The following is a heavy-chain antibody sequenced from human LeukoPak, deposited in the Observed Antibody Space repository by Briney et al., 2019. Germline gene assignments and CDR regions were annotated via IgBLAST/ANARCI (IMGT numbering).Heavy chain of an antibody. CDR3: ARHEPMDYDFWSGAGYFDY. CDR1: GGSISSYY. V-gene: IGHV4-59*08. Sequence: SETLSLTCTVSGGSISSYYWSGIRQPPGKGLEWIGYIYYSGSTNYNPSLKSRVTISVDTSKNQFSLKLSSVTAADTAVYYCARHEPMDYDFWSGAGYFDYWGQGTLVTVSS. D-gene: IGHD3-3*01. J-gene: IGHJ4*02. CDR2: IYYSGST.